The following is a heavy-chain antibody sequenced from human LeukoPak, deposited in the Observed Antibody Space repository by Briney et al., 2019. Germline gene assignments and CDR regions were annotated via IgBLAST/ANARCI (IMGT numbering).Heavy chain of an antibody. V-gene: IGHV3-48*04. CDR2: ISSSGSTI. J-gene: IGHJ4*02. D-gene: IGHD4-23*01. Sequence: GGSLRLSCAGSGFTFSSYSMNWVRQAPGKGLEWVSYISSSGSTIYYADSVKGRFTISRDNAKNSLYLQMNSLRAEDTAVYYCAPTTVVNGYYFDYWGQGTLVTVSS. CDR3: APTTVVNGYYFDY. CDR1: GFTFSSYS.